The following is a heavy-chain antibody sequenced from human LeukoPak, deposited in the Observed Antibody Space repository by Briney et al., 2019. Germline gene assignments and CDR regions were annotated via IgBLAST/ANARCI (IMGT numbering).Heavy chain of an antibody. CDR2: IWCDGSNK. J-gene: IGHJ6*02. Sequence: GGSLRLSCAASGFTFSTYGMHWVRQAPGKGLEWVAVIWCDGSNKYYADSVKGRFTISRDNSKNTLYLQMNSLRAEDTAVYYCARDVGTLVACQGYYYYGMDVWGQGTTVTVSS. D-gene: IGHD2-15*01. V-gene: IGHV3-33*01. CDR1: GFTFSTYG. CDR3: ARDVGTLVACQGYYYYGMDV.